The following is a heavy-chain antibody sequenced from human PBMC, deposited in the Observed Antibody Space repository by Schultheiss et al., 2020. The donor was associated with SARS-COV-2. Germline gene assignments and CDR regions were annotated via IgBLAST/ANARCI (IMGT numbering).Heavy chain of an antibody. CDR1: GGSISSSSYY. D-gene: IGHD3-3*01. Sequence: SETLSLTCAVSGGSISSSSYYWGWIRQPPGKGLEWIGYIYYSGSTNYNPSLKSRVTISVDKSKNQFSLKLSSVTAADTAVYYCARGVRLEWLLHYYYYYGMDVWGQGTTVTVSS. CDR3: ARGVRLEWLLHYYYYYGMDV. CDR2: IYYSGST. V-gene: IGHV4-61*05. J-gene: IGHJ6*02.